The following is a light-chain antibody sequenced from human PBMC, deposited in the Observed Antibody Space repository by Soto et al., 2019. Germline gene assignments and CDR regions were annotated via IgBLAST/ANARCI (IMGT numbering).Light chain of an antibody. J-gene: IGKJ4*01. Sequence: EIVLTQSPGTLSLSPGERATLACRASQSVSSYLAWYQQKPGQAPRLLIYDASSRATGIPARFSGSGSGTEFALTISSLQSEDFAVYYCQQYNAWPFTFGGGTKVDI. CDR2: DAS. CDR1: QSVSSY. V-gene: IGKV3-15*01. CDR3: QQYNAWPFT.